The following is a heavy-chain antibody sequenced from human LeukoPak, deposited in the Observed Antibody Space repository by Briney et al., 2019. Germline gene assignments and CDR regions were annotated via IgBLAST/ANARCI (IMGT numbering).Heavy chain of an antibody. V-gene: IGHV3-21*01. CDR1: GFTFSTYS. CDR3: VRDFNTVTTAYLQH. J-gene: IGHJ1*01. Sequence: GGSLRLSCVASGFTFSTYSMNWVRQAPGKGLEWVSSISSSSRHRYYAASVKGRFTISRDDAKNSVYLQMNSLRAEETAVYYCVRDFNTVTTAYLQHWGHGTLVTVSS. D-gene: IGHD4-17*01. CDR2: ISSSSRHR.